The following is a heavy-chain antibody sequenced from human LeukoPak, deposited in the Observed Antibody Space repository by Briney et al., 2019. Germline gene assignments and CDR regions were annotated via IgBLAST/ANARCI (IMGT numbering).Heavy chain of an antibody. J-gene: IGHJ4*02. CDR2: INPILGIA. V-gene: IGHV1-69*04. CDR3: ASPGGYCSGGSCNSFDY. D-gene: IGHD2-15*01. CDR1: GGTFSMYA. Sequence: SVKVSCKASGGTFSMYAVTWVRQARGQGLEWMGRINPILGIANYAQKFQGRVTIIADKSTSTAYMELSSLRSEDAAVYYCASPGGYCSGGSCNSFDYWGQGTQVTVSS.